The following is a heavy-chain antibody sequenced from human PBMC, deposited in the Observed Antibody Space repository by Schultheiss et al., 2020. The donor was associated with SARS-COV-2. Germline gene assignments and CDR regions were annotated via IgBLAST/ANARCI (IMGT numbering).Heavy chain of an antibody. CDR3: TRLVRGVTYYYGMDV. CDR1: GFTFSSYW. J-gene: IGHJ6*02. Sequence: GGSLRLSCAASGFTFSSYWMSWVRQASGKGLEWVGRIRSKANSYATAYAASVKGRFTISRDDSKNTAYLQMNSLKTEDTAVYYCTRLVRGVTYYYGMDVWGQGTTVTVSS. D-gene: IGHD3-10*01. V-gene: IGHV3-73*01. CDR2: IRSKANSYAT.